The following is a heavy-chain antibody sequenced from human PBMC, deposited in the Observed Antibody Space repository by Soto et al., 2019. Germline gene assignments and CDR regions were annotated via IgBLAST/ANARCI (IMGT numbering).Heavy chain of an antibody. J-gene: IGHJ4*02. V-gene: IGHV3-9*01. Sequence: SLILYCAASAFTFHSYALHWVRQGPGKGLEWVSGISWNSGSIGYADSVKGRFTISRDNAKNSLYLQMNSLRAEDTALYYCAKAKGRYSSSPVYSFDYWGQGTLVTVS. CDR2: ISWNSGSI. CDR3: AKAKGRYSSSPVYSFDY. CDR1: AFTFHSYA. D-gene: IGHD6-6*01.